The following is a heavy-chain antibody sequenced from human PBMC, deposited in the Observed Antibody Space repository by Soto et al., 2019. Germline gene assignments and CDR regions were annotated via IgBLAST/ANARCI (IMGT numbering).Heavy chain of an antibody. CDR1: VYSFTDYH. Sequence: ASVKVSFQASVYSFTDYHIHWLRQAPGQGLEWMGWINPNSGGTNYSQKFQGRVTMTRDTSIRTAYMELSRLRSDDTAVYYCARYAGKIYYFDYWGRGTLVTVSS. D-gene: IGHD1-1*01. J-gene: IGHJ4*02. CDR2: INPNSGGT. CDR3: ARYAGKIYYFDY. V-gene: IGHV1-2*02.